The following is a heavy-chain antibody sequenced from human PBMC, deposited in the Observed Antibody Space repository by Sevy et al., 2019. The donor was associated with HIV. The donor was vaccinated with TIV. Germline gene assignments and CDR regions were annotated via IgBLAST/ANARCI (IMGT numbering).Heavy chain of an antibody. V-gene: IGHV3-33*01. Sequence: GGSLRLSCAASGFTFSSYGMHWVRQAPGKGLEWVAVIWYDGSNKYYADSVKGRFTISRDNSKNTLYLQMNSLRAEDTAVYYCARKRGYEGGYFDYWGQGTLVTVSS. CDR2: IWYDGSNK. J-gene: IGHJ4*02. D-gene: IGHD5-12*01. CDR1: GFTFSSYG. CDR3: ARKRGYEGGYFDY.